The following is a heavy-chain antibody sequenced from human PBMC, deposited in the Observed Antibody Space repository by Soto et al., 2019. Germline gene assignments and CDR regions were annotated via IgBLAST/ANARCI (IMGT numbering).Heavy chain of an antibody. CDR3: ARDRGYYDFWSGYWDYYYGMDV. CDR2: ISYDGSNK. J-gene: IGHJ6*02. D-gene: IGHD3-3*01. Sequence: QVQLVESGGGVVQPGRSLRLSCAASGFTFSSYAMHWVRQAPGKGLEWVAVISYDGSNKYYADSVKGRFTISRDNSKNPLYLQMNSLRAEDTAVYYCARDRGYYDFWSGYWDYYYGMDVWGQGTTVTVSS. V-gene: IGHV3-30-3*01. CDR1: GFTFSSYA.